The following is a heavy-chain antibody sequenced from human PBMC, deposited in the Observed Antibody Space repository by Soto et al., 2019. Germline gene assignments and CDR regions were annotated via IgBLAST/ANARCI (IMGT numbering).Heavy chain of an antibody. J-gene: IGHJ4*02. D-gene: IGHD5-18*01. CDR3: ARKKGYSYGPHYFDY. CDR1: GGSISSGGYY. V-gene: IGHV4-31*03. CDR2: IYYSGTT. Sequence: QVQLQESGPGLVKPSQTLSLTCTVSGGSISSGGYYWSWIRQHPGKGLEWIGNIYYSGTTFYNPSLKSRVTISVDTSKNQFSLKLSSVTAADTAVYYCARKKGYSYGPHYFDYWGQGTLVTVSS.